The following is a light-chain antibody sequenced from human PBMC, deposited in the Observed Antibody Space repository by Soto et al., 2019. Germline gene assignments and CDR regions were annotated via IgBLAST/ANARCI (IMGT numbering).Light chain of an antibody. CDR3: QSYDSSLSGWV. J-gene: IGLJ3*02. V-gene: IGLV1-40*01. CDR2: GNS. CDR1: SSNIGAGYG. Sequence: QSVLTQPSSVSGAPGQRVTISCTGSSSNIGAGYGVYWYQQLPGTAPKLLIYGNSNRPSGVPDRFSGSKSGTSASLAITGLQAEDEADYYCQSYDSSLSGWVFGGGTKLTVL.